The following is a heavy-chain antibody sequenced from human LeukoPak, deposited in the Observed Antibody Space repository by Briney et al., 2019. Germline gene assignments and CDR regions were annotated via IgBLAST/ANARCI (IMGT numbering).Heavy chain of an antibody. D-gene: IGHD3-3*01. V-gene: IGHV3-23*01. J-gene: IGHJ6*02. CDR1: GFTFSSYA. CDR2: ISGSGGST. CDR3: ARDTEYYDFWSGYYYYYGMDV. Sequence: GGSLRLSCAASGFTFSSYAMSWVRQAPGKGLEWVSAISGSGGSTYYADSVKGRFTISRDNSKNTLYLQMNSLRAEDTAVYYCARDTEYYDFWSGYYYYYGMDVWGRGTTVTASS.